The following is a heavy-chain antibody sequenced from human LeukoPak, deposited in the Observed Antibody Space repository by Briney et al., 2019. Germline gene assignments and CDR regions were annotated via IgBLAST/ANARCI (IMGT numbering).Heavy chain of an antibody. CDR3: AKGDCGGTCLLIDN. Sequence: GGSLRLSCAASGFTFSGYAMSWVRQAPGKGLEWVSLITGSDATTYYADSVRGRFTVSRDNSKNTLYLQMNSLRAEDTAVYFCAKGDCGGTCLLIDNWGQGTLVTVSS. CDR1: GFTFSGYA. D-gene: IGHD2-15*01. J-gene: IGHJ4*02. V-gene: IGHV3-23*01. CDR2: ITGSDATT.